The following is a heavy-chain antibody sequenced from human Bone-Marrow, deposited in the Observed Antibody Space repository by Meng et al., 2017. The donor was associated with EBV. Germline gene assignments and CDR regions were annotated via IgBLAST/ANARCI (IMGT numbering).Heavy chain of an antibody. CDR1: VLTFDDYS. J-gene: IGHJ4*02. D-gene: IGHD3-22*01. V-gene: IGHV3-43D*03. Sequence: EVRLVEHGGVGAQPGWTMRLSWAAYVLTFDDYSMHWVRQAPGKGLEWVSLISWDGGSNSYADSVKGRFTISRDNSKNALYLQMNSLRAEDTALYYCAKDYYYDSSGYLDYWGQGTLVTVSS. CDR2: ISWDGGSN. CDR3: AKDYYYDSSGYLDY.